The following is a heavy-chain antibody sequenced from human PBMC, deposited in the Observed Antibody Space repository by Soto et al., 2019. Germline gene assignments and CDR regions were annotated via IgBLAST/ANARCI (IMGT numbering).Heavy chain of an antibody. V-gene: IGHV1-3*01. CDR2: IIAANANT. Sequence: ASVKVSCKASGYTFTDYAMHWVRQAPGQRLEWMGWIIAANANTKYSQRFQGRVTITRDTSASTAYMELSSLRSEDTAVYYCAREVRSGTYDYWGQGTLVTVS. D-gene: IGHD1-26*01. CDR1: GYTFTDYA. CDR3: AREVRSGTYDY. J-gene: IGHJ4*02.